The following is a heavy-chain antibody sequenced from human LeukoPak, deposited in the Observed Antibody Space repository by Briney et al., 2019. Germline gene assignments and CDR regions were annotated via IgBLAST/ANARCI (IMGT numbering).Heavy chain of an antibody. Sequence: SATLSLTCTVSGGSISSYYRSWIRQPAGKGLEWNGRIYTSGSTNYNPSLKSRVTMSVDASKNQFSLKLSSVTAADTAVNYCARGTTPVYWGQGTLVTVSS. D-gene: IGHD2-2*01. V-gene: IGHV4-4*07. CDR1: GGSISSYY. CDR3: ARGTTPVY. CDR2: IYTSGST. J-gene: IGHJ4*02.